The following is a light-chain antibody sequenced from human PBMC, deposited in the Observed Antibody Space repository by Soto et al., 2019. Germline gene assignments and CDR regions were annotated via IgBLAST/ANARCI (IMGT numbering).Light chain of an antibody. CDR2: STS. CDR1: QSVGDTY. CDR3: QQYVTSPLT. Sequence: EIVLTQSPGTLSLSPGERATLSCRASQSVGDTYLAWYQQKPGQAPRLLMYSTSIRATGIPDRFSGSGSGTDFTLTISRLDPEDFAVYYCQQYVTSPLTFGGGTKVDIK. J-gene: IGKJ4*01. V-gene: IGKV3-20*01.